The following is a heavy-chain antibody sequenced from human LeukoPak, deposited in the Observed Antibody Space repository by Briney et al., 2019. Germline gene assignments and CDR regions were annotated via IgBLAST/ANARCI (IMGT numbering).Heavy chain of an antibody. J-gene: IGHJ4*02. V-gene: IGHV3-49*04. CDR3: TRGRSSGTYDGADY. Sequence: GGSLRLSCAASGFTFSSYEMNWVRQAPGKGLEWVGFIRSKAYGGTTEYAASVKGRFTISRDDSKSIVYLQMNSLITEDTAVYYCTRGRSSGTYDGADYWGQGALVTVSS. D-gene: IGHD1-26*01. CDR2: IRSKAYGGTT. CDR1: GFTFSSYE.